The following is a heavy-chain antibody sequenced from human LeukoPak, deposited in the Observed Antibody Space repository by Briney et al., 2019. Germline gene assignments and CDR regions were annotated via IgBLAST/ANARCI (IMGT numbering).Heavy chain of an antibody. J-gene: IGHJ6*02. V-gene: IGHV1-2*02. CDR3: ARDHCTSNSCYEDFYYGMDV. CDR1: GYTFTDYY. CDR2: INLNSGGT. Sequence: ASVKVSCKASGYTFTDYYVHWVRQAPGQGLEWMGWINLNSGGTEYAQKFQGRVTMTRDTSISTAYMDLSRLGSDDAAMYYCARDHCTSNSCYEDFYYGMDVWGQGTTVTVSS. D-gene: IGHD2-2*01.